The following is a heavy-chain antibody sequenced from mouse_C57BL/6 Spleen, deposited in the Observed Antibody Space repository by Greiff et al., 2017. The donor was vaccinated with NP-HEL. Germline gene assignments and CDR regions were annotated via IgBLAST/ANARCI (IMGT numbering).Heavy chain of an antibody. D-gene: IGHD2-4*01. CDR3: ARDGDYDGRNWFAY. CDR2: ISDGGSYT. V-gene: IGHV5-4*01. J-gene: IGHJ3*01. Sequence: EVQVVESGGGLVKPGGSLKLSCAASGFTFSSYAMSWVRQTPEKRLEWVATISDGGSYTYYPDNVKGRFTISRDNAKNNLYLQMSHLKSEDTAMYYCARDGDYDGRNWFAYWGQGTLVTVSA. CDR1: GFTFSSYA.